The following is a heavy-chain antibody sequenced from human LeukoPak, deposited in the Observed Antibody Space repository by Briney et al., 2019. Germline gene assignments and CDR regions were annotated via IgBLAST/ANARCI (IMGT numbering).Heavy chain of an antibody. D-gene: IGHD3-10*01. V-gene: IGHV3-72*01. CDR3: VRRYSSGWGSPLDY. CDR1: GFSFSAHY. J-gene: IGHJ4*02. Sequence: GGSLRLSCAASGFSFSAHYMGWVRQAPGKGLEWVGLIRNKGYSSTTEYGESVQGRFTITRDDSKDSLYLQMNSLKTEDTAIYYCVRRYSSGWGSPLDYWGQGTLVTVSS. CDR2: IRNKGYSSTT.